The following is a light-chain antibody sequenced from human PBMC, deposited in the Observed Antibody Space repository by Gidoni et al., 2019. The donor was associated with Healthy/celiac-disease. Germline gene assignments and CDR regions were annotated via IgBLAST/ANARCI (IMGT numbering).Light chain of an antibody. Sequence: GVSSRFSGSKSGNTASLTISGLQAEDEADYYCSSYRNTKALAWVFGGGTKLTVL. V-gene: IGLV2-14*01. J-gene: IGLJ3*02. CDR3: SSYRNTKALAWV.